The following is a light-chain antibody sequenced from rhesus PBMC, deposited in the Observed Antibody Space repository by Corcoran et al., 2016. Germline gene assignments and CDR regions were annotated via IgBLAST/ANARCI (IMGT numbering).Light chain of an antibody. CDR1: QSLVHSNGNTY. Sequence: DVVMTQSPLSLPITPGQPASISCRSSQSLVHSNGNTYLSWYQQRPGQPPRRLIYKVSNRDSGAPDRVRGSGAGTDFTLKISRVEAEDVGVYYCGQGTTVPYRFGQGTKVEIK. V-gene: IGKV2-65*01. CDR2: KVS. J-gene: IGKJ2*01. CDR3: GQGTTVPYR.